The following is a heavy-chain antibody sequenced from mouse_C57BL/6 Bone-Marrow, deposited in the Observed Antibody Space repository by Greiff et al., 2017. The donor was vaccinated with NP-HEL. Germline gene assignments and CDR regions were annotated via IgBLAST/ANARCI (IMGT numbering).Heavy chain of an antibody. CDR3: ARVLYGYDMGYAMDY. Sequence: VQLQESGPGLVAPSQSLSITCTVSGFSLTSYGVHWVRQPPGKGLEWLVVIWSDGSTTYNSALKSRLSISKDNSKSQVFLKMNSLQTDDTAMYYCARVLYGYDMGYAMDYWGQGTSVTVSS. CDR1: GFSLTSYG. V-gene: IGHV2-6*03. D-gene: IGHD2-2*01. J-gene: IGHJ4*01. CDR2: IWSDGST.